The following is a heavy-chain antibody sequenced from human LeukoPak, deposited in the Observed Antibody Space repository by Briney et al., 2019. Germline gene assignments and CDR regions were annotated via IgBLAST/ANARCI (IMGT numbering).Heavy chain of an antibody. CDR1: GFTFGTYW. CDR3: ARLSTVVTFDY. J-gene: IGHJ4*02. D-gene: IGHD4-23*01. V-gene: IGHV3-7*01. CDR2: IKEDGSVN. Sequence: PGGSLRLSCAASGFTFGTYWMSWVRQAPGKGLEWVANIKEDGSVNAYVDSAKGRFTVSRDNAKNSLDLQMHSLRVEDAAVYYCARLSTVVTFDYWGQGTLVTVSS.